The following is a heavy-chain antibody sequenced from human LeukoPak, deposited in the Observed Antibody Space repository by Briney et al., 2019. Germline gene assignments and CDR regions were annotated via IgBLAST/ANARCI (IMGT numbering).Heavy chain of an antibody. D-gene: IGHD3-10*02. Sequence: GGSLRLSCTASGFTFGDYAMSWFRQAPGKGLEWVGFIRSKAYGGTTEYAASVKGRFTISRDDSKSIAYLQMNSLRAEDTAVYYCAELGITMIGGVWGKGTTVTISS. CDR1: GFTFGDYA. CDR3: AELGITMIGGV. J-gene: IGHJ6*04. V-gene: IGHV3-49*03. CDR2: IRSKAYGGTT.